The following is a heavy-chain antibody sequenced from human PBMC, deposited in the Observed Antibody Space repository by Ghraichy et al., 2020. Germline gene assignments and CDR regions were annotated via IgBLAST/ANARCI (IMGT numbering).Heavy chain of an antibody. CDR1: GGSFSGYY. D-gene: IGHD2-21*02. V-gene: IGHV4-34*01. Sequence: SETLSLTCAVYGGSFSGYYWSWIRQPPGKGLEWIGEINHSGSTNYNPSLKSRVTISVDTSKNQFSLKLSSLTAADTAVYYCARGRGGGDRDDNFDYWGQGTLVTVSS. J-gene: IGHJ4*02. CDR3: ARGRGGGDRDDNFDY. CDR2: INHSGST.